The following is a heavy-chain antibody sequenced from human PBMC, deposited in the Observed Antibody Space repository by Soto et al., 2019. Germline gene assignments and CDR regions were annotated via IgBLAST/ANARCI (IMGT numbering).Heavy chain of an antibody. J-gene: IGHJ5*01. CDR1: SKMC. V-gene: IGHV2-70*01. Sequence: SKMCVTWIRQPPGKALEWLALIDWDDDKYYSTSLKTRLTLSKDTSKNQVVLTMTNMDPVDSATYYCARIRRYTICCYGFGFCGQATLVSVSS. D-gene: IGHD6-13*01. CDR2: IDWDDDK. CDR3: ARIRRYTICCYGFGF.